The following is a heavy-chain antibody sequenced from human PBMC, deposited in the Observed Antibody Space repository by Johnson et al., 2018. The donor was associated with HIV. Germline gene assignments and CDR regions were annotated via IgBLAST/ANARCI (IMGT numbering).Heavy chain of an antibody. Sequence: EQLEESGGGLVQPGGSLRLSCAASGFIFRNYWMYWVRQAPGKGLVWVARIYSDGSDSAYADSVKGRFTISRDNAKKTLYLQMNSLRAEDTAVYYCARKQWLEVPSDALDVWGQGTMVTVSS. CDR1: GFIFRNYW. V-gene: IGHV3-74*03. D-gene: IGHD6-19*01. CDR3: ARKQWLEVPSDALDV. J-gene: IGHJ3*01. CDR2: IYSDGSDS.